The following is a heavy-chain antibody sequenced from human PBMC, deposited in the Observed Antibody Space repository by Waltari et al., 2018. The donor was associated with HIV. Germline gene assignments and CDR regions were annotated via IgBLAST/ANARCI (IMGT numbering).Heavy chain of an antibody. D-gene: IGHD3-10*01. CDR1: GITFSNVW. Sequence: EVQVVESGGGLVKPGGSLRLSCTVSGITFSNVWMIWVRQAPGKGLEWIGRIKSKAEGGTIDYGTPVKGRFTISRDDSKDTVYLQMNNLETEDTALYYCTTWQGGSYWGRGTLVTVSS. V-gene: IGHV3-15*01. CDR2: IKSKAEGGTI. CDR3: TTWQGGSY. J-gene: IGHJ4*02.